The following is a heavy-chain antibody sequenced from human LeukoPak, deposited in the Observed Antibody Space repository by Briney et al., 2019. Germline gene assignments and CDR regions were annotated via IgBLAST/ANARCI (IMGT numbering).Heavy chain of an antibody. V-gene: IGHV3-30*02. CDR2: IRYDGSNK. Sequence: PGGSLRLYCAASGFTFSSYGMHWVRQAAGQGLEWVAFIRYDGSNKYYADSVKGRFTISRDNSKNTLYLQMNSLRAEDTAVYYCAKARSGWYYFDYWGRGTLVTVSS. CDR1: GFTFSSYG. J-gene: IGHJ4*01. D-gene: IGHD6-13*01. CDR3: AKARSGWYYFDY.